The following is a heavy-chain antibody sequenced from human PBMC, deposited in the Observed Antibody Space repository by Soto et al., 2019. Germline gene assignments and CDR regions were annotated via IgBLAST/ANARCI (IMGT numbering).Heavy chain of an antibody. Sequence: QVQLQESGPGLVKPSGTLSLTCAVSGVSISSHDWWTWVRQPPGKGLEWIGESHQSGNTNYNSSLASRVTISVDKSKNQFSLKLTSVTVADTAVYYCATRYSSRFYWGQGTLVPVSS. D-gene: IGHD6-13*01. CDR3: ATRYSSRFY. V-gene: IGHV4-4*02. J-gene: IGHJ4*02. CDR1: GVSISSHDW. CDR2: SHQSGNT.